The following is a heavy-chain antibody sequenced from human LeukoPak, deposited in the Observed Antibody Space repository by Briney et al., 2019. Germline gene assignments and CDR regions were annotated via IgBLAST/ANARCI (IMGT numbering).Heavy chain of an antibody. CDR3: ARDDSSGSHFDS. D-gene: IGHD3-22*01. J-gene: IGHJ4*02. V-gene: IGHV3-11*05. CDR2: ISPSSSFA. Sequence: PGGSLRLSCVTSGFMFNDYYMSWIRQAPGKGLEWILYISPSSSFANYAESIKGRFTTSRDNAKNSLFLYMNSLGDEDTAMYYCARDDSSGSHFDSWGQGTLVTVSS. CDR1: GFMFNDYY.